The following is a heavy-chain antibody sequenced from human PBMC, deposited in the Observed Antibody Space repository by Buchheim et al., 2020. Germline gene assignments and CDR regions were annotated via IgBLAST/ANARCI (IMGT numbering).Heavy chain of an antibody. D-gene: IGHD6-19*01. Sequence: EVQLVESGGGLVKPGGSLRLSCAASGFTFSNAWMSWVRQAPGKGLEWVGRIKSKTDGGTTDYAAPVKGRFTIPRDASKNTLYLQMNSLKTEDTAVYYCTTDLGSGWYELSGDYWGQGTL. CDR2: IKSKTDGGTT. CDR3: TTDLGSGWYELSGDY. J-gene: IGHJ4*02. CDR1: GFTFSNAW. V-gene: IGHV3-15*01.